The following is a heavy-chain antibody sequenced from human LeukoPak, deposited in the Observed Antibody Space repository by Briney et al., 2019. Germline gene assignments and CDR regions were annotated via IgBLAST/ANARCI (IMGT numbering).Heavy chain of an antibody. CDR1: GYTFTGYY. D-gene: IGHD4-23*01. J-gene: IGHJ4*02. Sequence: ASVKVSCKASGYTFTGYYMHWVRQAPEQGLEWMGRINPNSGGTNYAQKFQGRVTMTRDTSISTAYMELSRLRSDDTAVYYCARDSGGNSLFDYWGQGTLVTVSS. V-gene: IGHV1-2*06. CDR3: ARDSGGNSLFDY. CDR2: INPNSGGT.